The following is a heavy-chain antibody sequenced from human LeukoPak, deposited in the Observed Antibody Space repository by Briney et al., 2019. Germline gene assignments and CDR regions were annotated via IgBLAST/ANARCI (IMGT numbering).Heavy chain of an antibody. CDR3: ARECGDCVGDNWFGP. J-gene: IGHJ5*02. V-gene: IGHV1-2*02. Sequence: ASVKVSCKASGYTFTGYYMHWVRQAPGQGLEWMGWINPNSGGTNYAQKFQGRVTMTRDTSISTAYMELSRLRSDDTAVYYCARECGDCVGDNWFGPWGQGTLVTVSS. CDR1: GYTFTGYY. CDR2: INPNSGGT. D-gene: IGHD2-21*02.